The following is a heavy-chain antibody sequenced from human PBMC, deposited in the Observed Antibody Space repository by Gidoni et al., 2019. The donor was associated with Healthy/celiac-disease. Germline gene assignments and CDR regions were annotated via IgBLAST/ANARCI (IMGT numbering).Heavy chain of an antibody. J-gene: IGHJ4*02. CDR1: GSTFDDYA. D-gene: IGHD3-10*01. Sequence: EVQLVESGGGWVQPGSPLRLPCAALGSTFDDYAMHWVRQAPGKGLEWVSGISWNSGSIGYADSVKGRFTISRDNAKNSLYLQMNSLRAEDTALYYCAKDSAPYGSGSYFDYWGQGTLVTVSS. CDR2: ISWNSGSI. V-gene: IGHV3-9*01. CDR3: AKDSAPYGSGSYFDY.